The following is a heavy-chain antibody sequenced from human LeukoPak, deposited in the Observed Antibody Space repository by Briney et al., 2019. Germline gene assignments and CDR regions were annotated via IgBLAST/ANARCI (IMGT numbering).Heavy chain of an antibody. CDR3: AADIFDAFDI. CDR1: GFTFSPYW. CDR2: IKQDGSEK. D-gene: IGHD3-9*01. Sequence: GGSLRLSCAASGFTFSPYWMHWVRQARGKGLEWVANIKQDGSEKYYVDSVKGRFTISSENARTSLYLQMNSLRAEDTAVYYCAADIFDAFDIWGQGTMVTVSS. J-gene: IGHJ3*02. V-gene: IGHV3-7*01.